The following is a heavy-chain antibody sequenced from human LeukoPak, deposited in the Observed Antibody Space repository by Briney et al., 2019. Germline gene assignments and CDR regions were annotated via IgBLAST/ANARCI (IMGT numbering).Heavy chain of an antibody. CDR3: ARKSSRGRFHGYDYWYIDL. CDR1: GGSISSYF. D-gene: IGHD5-12*01. CDR2: ISYSGNT. J-gene: IGHJ2*01. Sequence: SETLSLTCTVSGGSISSYFWSWLRQPPGKRLEWIGYISYSGNTDYNPSLKSRVTLSVDTSKNRLSLKLSSVTAADTAVYYCARKSSRGRFHGYDYWYIDLWGRGTMVTVSS. V-gene: IGHV4-59*08.